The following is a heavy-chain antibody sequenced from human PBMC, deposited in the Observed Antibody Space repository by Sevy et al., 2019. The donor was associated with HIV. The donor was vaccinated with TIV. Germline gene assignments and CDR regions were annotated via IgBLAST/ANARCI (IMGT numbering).Heavy chain of an antibody. J-gene: IGHJ4*02. Sequence: GGSPRLSCAASGFTFSNYWMHWVRQGPGKGLVWVSRINSDGGSTIYVDSVKGRFTISRDNAKNTLYLQMNSLRAEDTAVYYCARERTDSSGWYGYFDYWGQGSLVTVSS. CDR1: GFTFSNYW. CDR2: INSDGGST. V-gene: IGHV3-74*01. D-gene: IGHD6-19*01. CDR3: ARERTDSSGWYGYFDY.